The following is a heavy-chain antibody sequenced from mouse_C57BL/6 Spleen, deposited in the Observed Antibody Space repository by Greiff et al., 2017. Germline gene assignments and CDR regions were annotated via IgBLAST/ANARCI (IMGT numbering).Heavy chain of an antibody. V-gene: IGHV1-81*01. Sequence: QVQLQQSGAELARTGASVKLSCKASGYTFTSYGISWVKQRTGQGLEWSGEIYPRSGNTYYNEKFKGKATLTADKSSSTASMELRSLTSEDSAVYFWATYYSNYAYFDYGGQGTTLTVSS. CDR1: GYTFTSYG. CDR2: IYPRSGNT. D-gene: IGHD2-5*01. CDR3: ATYYSNYAYFDY. J-gene: IGHJ2*01.